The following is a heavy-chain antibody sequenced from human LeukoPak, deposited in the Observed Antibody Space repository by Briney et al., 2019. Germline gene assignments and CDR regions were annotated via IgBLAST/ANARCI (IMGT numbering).Heavy chain of an antibody. CDR3: ARGRRKERYYDYVWGSYPFDY. CDR2: IYTSGST. Sequence: SETLSLTCTVSGGSISSYYWSWIRQPAGKGLEWIGRIYTSGSTNYNPSLKSRVTMSVDTSKNQFSLKLSSVTAADTAVYYCARGRRKERYYDYVWGSYPFDYWGQGTLVTVSS. J-gene: IGHJ4*02. CDR1: GGSISSYY. D-gene: IGHD3-16*02. V-gene: IGHV4-4*07.